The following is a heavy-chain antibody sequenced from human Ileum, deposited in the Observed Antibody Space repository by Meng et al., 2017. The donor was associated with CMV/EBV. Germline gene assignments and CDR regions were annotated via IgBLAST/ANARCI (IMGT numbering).Heavy chain of an antibody. Sequence: SGFTFSDYAMSWVRQAPGKGLEWVSGLSDSGGSTYYADTVKGRFTISRDNSKNVLYLQMNSLRADDTAVYYCAKVRWLALLNDVFDIWGQGTMVTVSS. V-gene: IGHV3-23*01. D-gene: IGHD6-19*01. J-gene: IGHJ3*02. CDR1: GFTFSDYA. CDR3: AKVRWLALLNDVFDI. CDR2: LSDSGGST.